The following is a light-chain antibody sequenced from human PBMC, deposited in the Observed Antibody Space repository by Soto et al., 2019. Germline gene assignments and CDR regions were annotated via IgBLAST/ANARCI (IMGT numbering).Light chain of an antibody. V-gene: IGKV3-15*01. CDR3: QQYNNWHHT. CDR1: QSVSRT. Sequence: EIVMTQSPATLSVSPGERATLSCRASQSVSRTLAWFQHTPGQAPSLLIYGVSTRATGDPVRFSGSGSGTECTLTINSLQSEDFAVYYCQQYNNWHHTFVKVTKLEIK. J-gene: IGKJ2*01. CDR2: GVS.